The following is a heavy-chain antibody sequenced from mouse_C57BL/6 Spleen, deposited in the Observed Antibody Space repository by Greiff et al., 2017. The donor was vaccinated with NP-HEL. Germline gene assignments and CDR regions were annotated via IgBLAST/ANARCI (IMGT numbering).Heavy chain of an antibody. CDR3: ARSDYDYDSYYFDY. CDR2: IYPGSGNT. V-gene: IGHV1-76*01. J-gene: IGHJ2*01. Sequence: QVHVKQSGAELVRPGASVKLSCKASGYTFTDYYINWVKQRPGQGLEWIARIYPGSGNTYYNEKFKGKATLTAEKSSSTAYMQLSSLTSEDSAVYFCARSDYDYDSYYFDYWGQGTTLTVSS. CDR1: GYTFTDYY. D-gene: IGHD2-4*01.